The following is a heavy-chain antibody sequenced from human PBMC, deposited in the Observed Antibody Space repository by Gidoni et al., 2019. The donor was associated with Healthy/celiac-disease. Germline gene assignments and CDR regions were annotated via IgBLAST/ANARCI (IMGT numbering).Heavy chain of an antibody. CDR1: GGSISSSSYY. Sequence: QLQLQESGPGLVKLSETLSLTCTVSGGSISSSSYYWGWIRQPPGKGLEWIGSIYYSGSTYYNPSLKSRVTISVDTSKNQFSLKLSSVTAADTAVYYCASNRNYEYYYDSSGYYEGGAFDIWGQGTMVTVSS. D-gene: IGHD3-22*01. V-gene: IGHV4-39*01. J-gene: IGHJ3*02. CDR2: IYYSGST. CDR3: ASNRNYEYYYDSSGYYEGGAFDI.